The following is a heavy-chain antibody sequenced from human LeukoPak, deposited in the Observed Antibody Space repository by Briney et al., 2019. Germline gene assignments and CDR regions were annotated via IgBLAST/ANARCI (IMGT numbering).Heavy chain of an antibody. D-gene: IGHD2-21*02. CDR1: GIPFRSHL. CDR2: INSDGSST. J-gene: IGHJ5*02. Sequence: GSLRPSCAAPGIPFRSHLIPWVRQAPGKGLGWVSRINSDGSSTSYADSVKGRFTISRDNAKNTLYLQMNSLRAEDTAVYYCARGLRINWFDPWGQGTLVTVSS. V-gene: IGHV3-74*01. CDR3: ARGLRINWFDP.